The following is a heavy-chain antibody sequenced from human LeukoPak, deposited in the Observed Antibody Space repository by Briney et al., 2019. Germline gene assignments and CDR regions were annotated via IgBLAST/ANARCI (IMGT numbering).Heavy chain of an antibody. V-gene: IGHV5-51*01. CDR1: GYSFTSYW. CDR2: IYPGDSDT. Sequence: GESLKISCKGSGYSFTSYWIGWVRQMPGKGLEWMGIIYPGDSDTRYSPSFQGQVTISADKSISTAYLQWSSLKASDTAMYYCARRAYYYDSSGYDLGYYYMDVWGKGTTVTISS. CDR3: ARRAYYYDSSGYDLGYYYMDV. D-gene: IGHD3-22*01. J-gene: IGHJ6*03.